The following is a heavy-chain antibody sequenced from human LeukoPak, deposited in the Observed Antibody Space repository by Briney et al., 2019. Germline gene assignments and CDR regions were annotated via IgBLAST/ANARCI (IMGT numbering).Heavy chain of an antibody. CDR1: GGTFSSYA. Sequence: SVKVSCKASGGTFSSYAISWVRQAPGQGLEWMGGIIPIFGTANYAQEFQGRVTITADESTSTAYMELSSLRSEDTAVYYCATILLGYCSSTSCYLLGYFDYWGQGTLVTVSS. V-gene: IGHV1-69*13. CDR2: IIPIFGTA. J-gene: IGHJ4*02. CDR3: ATILLGYCSSTSCYLLGYFDY. D-gene: IGHD2-2*01.